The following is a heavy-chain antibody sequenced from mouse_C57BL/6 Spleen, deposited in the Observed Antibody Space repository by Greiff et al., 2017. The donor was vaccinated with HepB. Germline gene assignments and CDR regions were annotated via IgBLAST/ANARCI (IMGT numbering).Heavy chain of an antibody. D-gene: IGHD2-4*01. CDR3: ARYDYDGAIAY. Sequence: VKLQQSGPELVKPGASVKISCKASGYAFSSSWMNWVKQRPGKGLEWIGRIYPGDGDTNYNGKFKGKATLTADKSSSTAYMQLSSLTSEDSAVYFCARYDYDGAIAYWGQGTLVTVSA. J-gene: IGHJ3*01. CDR2: IYPGDGDT. V-gene: IGHV1-82*01. CDR1: GYAFSSSW.